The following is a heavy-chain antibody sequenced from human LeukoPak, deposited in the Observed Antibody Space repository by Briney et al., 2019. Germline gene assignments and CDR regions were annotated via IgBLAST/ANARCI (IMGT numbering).Heavy chain of an antibody. V-gene: IGHV3-30*18. D-gene: IGHD2-2*01. Sequence: GGSLRLSCAASGFSFSSYGMHWVRQAPGKGLEWVAVISYDGGNKYYADSVKGRFTISRDNSKNTLDLQMNSLRAEDTAVYYCAKAGNSRLNLFDIVVVPAAINFDYWGQGTLVTVSS. CDR2: ISYDGGNK. CDR1: GFSFSSYG. CDR3: AKAGNSRLNLFDIVVVPAAINFDY. J-gene: IGHJ4*02.